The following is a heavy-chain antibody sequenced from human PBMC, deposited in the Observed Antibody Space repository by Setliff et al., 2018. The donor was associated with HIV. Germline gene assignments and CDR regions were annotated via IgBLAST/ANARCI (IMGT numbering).Heavy chain of an antibody. V-gene: IGHV4-39*07. CDR3: ARDRYAGEIDY. Sequence: SETLSLTCTVSGGSISTSNYYWGWIRQPPGKGLEWIGSFYYGGSTYYIPSLKSRVTISVDSPKNQFSLKLSSVTAADTAVYYCARDRYAGEIDYWGQGTLVTVSS. J-gene: IGHJ4*02. CDR2: FYYGGST. D-gene: IGHD3-10*01. CDR1: GGSISTSNYY.